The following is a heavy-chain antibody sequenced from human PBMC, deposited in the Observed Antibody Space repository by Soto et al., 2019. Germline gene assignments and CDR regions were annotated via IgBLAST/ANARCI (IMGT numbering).Heavy chain of an antibody. CDR2: INAGNGNT. D-gene: IGHD2-2*02. V-gene: IGHV1-3*01. Sequence: QVQLVQSGAEVKKPGASVKVSCKASGYTFTSYAMHWVRQATGQRLEWMGWINAGNGNTKYSQKFQGRVTITRDTSASTAYMELSSVRYEDTAVYYCARGVGLYSNYDYWGQGTLVTVSS. J-gene: IGHJ4*02. CDR1: GYTFTSYA. CDR3: ARGVGLYSNYDY.